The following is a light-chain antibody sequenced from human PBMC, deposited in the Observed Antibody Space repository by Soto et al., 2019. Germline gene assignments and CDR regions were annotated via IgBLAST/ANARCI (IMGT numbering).Light chain of an antibody. CDR1: SGHSSYI. V-gene: IGLV4-60*02. Sequence: QAVVTQSSSASASLESSVKLTCTLSSGHSSYIIAWHQQQPGKAPRYLMKLERSGSYNKGSGVPDRFSGSSSGADRFLTISNLQFEDEADYYCETWDSYTWVFGGGTQLTVL. J-gene: IGLJ3*02. CDR2: LERSGSY. CDR3: ETWDSYTWV.